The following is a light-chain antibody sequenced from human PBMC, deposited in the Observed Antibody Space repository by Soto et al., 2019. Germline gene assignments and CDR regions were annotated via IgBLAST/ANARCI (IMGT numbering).Light chain of an antibody. Sequence: QTVVTQEHSLTVSPGGTVTLTCACSTGAVTSCYYPNRFQQKPGQAPRALIYSTSNKHSWTPARFSGSLLGGKAALTLSGVQPEDEAEYYCLLYYGGAYVVFGGGTKLTVL. V-gene: IGLV7-43*01. CDR2: STS. CDR1: TGAVTSCYY. CDR3: LLYYGGAYVV. J-gene: IGLJ2*01.